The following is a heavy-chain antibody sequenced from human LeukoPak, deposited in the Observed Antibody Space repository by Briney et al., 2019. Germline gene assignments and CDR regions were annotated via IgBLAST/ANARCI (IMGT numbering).Heavy chain of an antibody. CDR1: GYTFTSYD. V-gene: IGHV1-8*01. J-gene: IGHJ5*01. D-gene: IGHD6-13*01. CDR2: MNPNSGNT. CDR3: ARGVLAAADTYNWFDP. Sequence: GASVKVSCKASGYTFTSYDINWVRQATGQGLERMGWMNPNSGNTAYAQKFQGRVTMTRDTSISTAYMELSSLTSEDTAVYYCARGVLAAADTYNWFDPWGQGTLVTVSS.